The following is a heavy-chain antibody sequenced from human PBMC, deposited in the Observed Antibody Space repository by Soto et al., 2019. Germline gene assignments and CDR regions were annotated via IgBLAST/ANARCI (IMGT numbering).Heavy chain of an antibody. CDR1: GFIFNTYD. J-gene: IGHJ6*02. V-gene: IGHV3-30*18. CDR3: AKGQHCSSTSCYFYHYGMDV. Sequence: QVQLVESGGGVVQPGRSLRLSCAASGFIFNTYDMHWVRQAPGKGLEWVAVISYDGSNKYYAGSVKGRLTISRDNSKKMLYLQMNSLRPEDTAVYYCAKGQHCSSTSCYFYHYGMDVWGQGTKVAVSS. CDR2: ISYDGSNK. D-gene: IGHD2-2*01.